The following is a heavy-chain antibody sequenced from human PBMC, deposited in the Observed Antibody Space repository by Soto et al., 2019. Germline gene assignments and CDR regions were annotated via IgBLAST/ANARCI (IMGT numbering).Heavy chain of an antibody. CDR2: INAGNGNT. J-gene: IGHJ3*01. D-gene: IGHD2-2*01. V-gene: IGHV1-3*01. CDR1: GYTFTSYA. CDR3: ARDEGGYCSSSSCYDSFDY. Sequence: ASVKVSCKASGYTFTSYAMHWVRQAPGQRLEWMGWINAGNGNTKYSQKFQGRVTITRDTSASTAYMELSSLRSEDTAVSSCARDEGGYCSSSSCYDSFDYWGQGTMVTVSS.